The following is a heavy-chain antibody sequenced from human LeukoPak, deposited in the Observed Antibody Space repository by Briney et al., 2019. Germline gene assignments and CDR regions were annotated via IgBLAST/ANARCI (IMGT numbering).Heavy chain of an antibody. J-gene: IGHJ4*02. V-gene: IGHV4-4*09. CDR1: GASVINYY. CDR2: MNTGGLT. D-gene: IGHD3-22*01. Sequence: PSETLSLTCIVSGASVINYYWSWFRQAPGKGLEWIGGMNTGGLTEYNPSLRSRVTMSIHSSKNQASLELTSVTAADTALYYCAREGYDHTGYYLDHWRQGTLVTVSS. CDR3: AREGYDHTGYYLDH.